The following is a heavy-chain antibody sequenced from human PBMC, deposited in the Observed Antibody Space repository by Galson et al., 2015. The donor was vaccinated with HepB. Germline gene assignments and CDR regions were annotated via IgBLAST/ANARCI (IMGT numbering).Heavy chain of an antibody. J-gene: IGHJ5*02. CDR1: GFPFNNAW. CDR3: TTDVYYSTYWSWLDP. D-gene: IGHD2-8*02. V-gene: IGHV3-15*01. CDR2: IKSKTDGETT. Sequence: SLRLSCAASGFPFNNAWMTWVRQAPGMGLEWVGRIKSKTDGETTDYAAPVKGRFTISSDDSKNRLYLQMNSLKTEDTAVYYCTTDVYYSTYWSWLDPWGQGTLVTVSS.